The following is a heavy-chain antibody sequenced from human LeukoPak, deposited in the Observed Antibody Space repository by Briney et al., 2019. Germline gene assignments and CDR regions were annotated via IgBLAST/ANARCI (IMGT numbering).Heavy chain of an antibody. CDR3: ARDGLVPALYYLDF. D-gene: IGHD2-2*01. Sequence: AASVKVSCKGSGYTFSNFGISWVRQAPGRGLEWLGWINAYNGDTDYAEKVQGRVTMTTDTSTSTAYMELTSLKPEDTAVYYCARDGLVPALYYLDFWGKGTTVTVSS. V-gene: IGHV1-18*01. CDR1: GYTFSNFG. J-gene: IGHJ6*03. CDR2: INAYNGDT.